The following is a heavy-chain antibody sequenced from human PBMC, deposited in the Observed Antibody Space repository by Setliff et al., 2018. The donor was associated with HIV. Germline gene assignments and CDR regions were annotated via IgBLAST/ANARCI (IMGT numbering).Heavy chain of an antibody. CDR2: ISPDSGDT. CDR1: GYTFTVNH. CDR3: ARDAGAPGRGNPLDY. J-gene: IGHJ4*02. Sequence: WASVKVSCKTSGYTFTVNHLHWVRQAPGQGVEWVGKISPDSGDTFYAQKFQGRVTLTRDTSITTAYMELSTLRDDDTAVYYCARDAGAPGRGNPLDYWGQGTLVTVSS. D-gene: IGHD3-10*01. V-gene: IGHV1-2*02.